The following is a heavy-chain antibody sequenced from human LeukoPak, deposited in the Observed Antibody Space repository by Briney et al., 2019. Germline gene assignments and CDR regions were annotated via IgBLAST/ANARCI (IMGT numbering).Heavy chain of an antibody. D-gene: IGHD5-12*01. CDR1: GDSINTGDDY. V-gene: IGHV4-39*01. Sequence: SGTLSLTCTVSGDSINTGDDYWGWIRQPPGRGLEWIGTIHYSGTTYYNPSLKSRVSISVETSKNHFSLKVTSVTAADTAVYFCAKHRLATIGPPFAPGGRGPRAPVPS. CDR3: AKHRLATIGPPFAP. CDR2: IHYSGTT. J-gene: IGHJ2*01.